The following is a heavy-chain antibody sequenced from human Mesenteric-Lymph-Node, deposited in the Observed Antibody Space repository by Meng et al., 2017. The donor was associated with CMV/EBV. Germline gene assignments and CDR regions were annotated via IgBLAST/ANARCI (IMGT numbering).Heavy chain of an antibody. CDR1: VFPFSNAW. D-gene: IGHD6-6*01. CDR3: TTGAEYSSSWGFDY. CDR2: IQSNTDGRTT. J-gene: IGHJ4*02. Sequence: SVFPFSNAWMGWVGQAQGKGLEWIGHIQSNTDGRTTGYAAPMKGKFTISRDDSKNTLYLQMNSMKTEDTAVYYCTTGAEYSSSWGFDYWGQGTLVTVSS. V-gene: IGHV3-15*01.